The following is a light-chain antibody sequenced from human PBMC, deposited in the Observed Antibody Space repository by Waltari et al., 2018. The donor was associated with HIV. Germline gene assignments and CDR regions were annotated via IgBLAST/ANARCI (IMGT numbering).Light chain of an antibody. Sequence: DIHLSQSPSPLFASVGDSVTITCRASESIYPYLNWFQHTPKKAPKLIIPAASNLEGGVPSRFLGRGSGAVFTLTISSLQLGDFATYYCQQSRTTPLTFGGGTRVE. CDR2: AAS. CDR3: QQSRTTPLT. J-gene: IGKJ4*02. CDR1: ESIYPY. V-gene: IGKV1-39*01.